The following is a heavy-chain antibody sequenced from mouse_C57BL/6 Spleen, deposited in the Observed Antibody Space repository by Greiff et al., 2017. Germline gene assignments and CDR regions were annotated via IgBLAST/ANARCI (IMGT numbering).Heavy chain of an antibody. CDR3: ANSQRDYVGAMDD. V-gene: IGHV5-4*03. CDR2: ISDGGSYT. Sequence: EVMLVESGGGLVKPGGSLKLSCAASGFTFSGAAMSWVRQTPEKRLEWVATISDGGSYTYYPDNVKGRFTISRDNAKNNLYLQMSHLKSEDTAMYYCANSQRDYVGAMDDWGPGTSVTVSS. CDR1: GFTFSGAA. D-gene: IGHD1-1*01. J-gene: IGHJ4*01.